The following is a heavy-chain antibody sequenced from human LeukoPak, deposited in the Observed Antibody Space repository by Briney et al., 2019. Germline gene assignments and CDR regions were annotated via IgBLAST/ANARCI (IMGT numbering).Heavy chain of an antibody. D-gene: IGHD3-10*01. Sequence: GGSLRLSCAASGFIFSNYAMSWVRQAPGKGLEWVSAISGSGGSTYYADSVKGRFTISRDNSKNTLYLQMNSLRAEDTAVYYCAKIHTDLWFGKSYNDYWGQGTLVTVSS. J-gene: IGHJ4*02. CDR1: GFIFSNYA. CDR3: AKIHTDLWFGKSYNDY. V-gene: IGHV3-23*01. CDR2: ISGSGGST.